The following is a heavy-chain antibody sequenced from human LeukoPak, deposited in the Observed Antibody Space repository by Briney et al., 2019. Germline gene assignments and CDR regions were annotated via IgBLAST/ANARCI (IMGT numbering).Heavy chain of an antibody. Sequence: GGSLRLSCAASGFTFSSYGMHWVRQAPGKGLEWVAVISYDGSKKYYTDSVKGRFTISRDNSKNTLYLQMNSLRAEDTAVYYCAKGDWDYGPGYFDYWGQGTLVTVSS. CDR3: AKGDWDYGPGYFDY. CDR2: ISYDGSKK. D-gene: IGHD4-17*01. V-gene: IGHV3-30*18. J-gene: IGHJ4*02. CDR1: GFTFSSYG.